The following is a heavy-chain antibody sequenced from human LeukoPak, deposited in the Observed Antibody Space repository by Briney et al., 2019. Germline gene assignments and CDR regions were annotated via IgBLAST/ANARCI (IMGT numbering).Heavy chain of an antibody. CDR3: ARDYGDYFDY. CDR1: GGSITSSSHY. D-gene: IGHD4-17*01. Sequence: PSETLSLTCAASGGSITSSSHYWDWVRQPPGKGLEWIGYIYYSGSTNYNPSLKSRVIISVDTSKNQFSLKLSSVAAADTAVYYCARDYGDYFDYWGQGTLVTVSS. V-gene: IGHV4-61*01. CDR2: IYYSGST. J-gene: IGHJ4*02.